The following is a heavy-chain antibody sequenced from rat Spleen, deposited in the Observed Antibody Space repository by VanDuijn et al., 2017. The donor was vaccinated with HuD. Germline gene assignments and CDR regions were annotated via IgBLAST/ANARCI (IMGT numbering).Heavy chain of an antibody. CDR3: ARSRYNNYVMDA. D-gene: IGHD1-10*01. CDR1: GFNFNDYW. Sequence: EVKLVESGGGLVQPGRSLKLSCAASGFNFNDYWMGWVRQAPGKGLEWIGENNKEGSKMKYIPSMKEKFTISRDNARNILYLQMSKLGSEDTATYYFARSRYNNYVMDAWGQGASVTVSA. CDR2: NNKEGSKM. J-gene: IGHJ4*01. V-gene: IGHV4-2*01.